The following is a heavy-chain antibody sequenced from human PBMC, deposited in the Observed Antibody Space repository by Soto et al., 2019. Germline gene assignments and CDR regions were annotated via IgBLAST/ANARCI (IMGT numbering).Heavy chain of an antibody. J-gene: IGHJ6*02. CDR2: IIPIFGTA. D-gene: IGHD3-3*01. CDR1: GGTFSSYA. CDR3: AREGSRRSGYYPANNTPVGMDV. Sequence: SVKVSCKASGGTFSSYAISWVRQAPGQGLEWMGGIIPIFGTANYAQKFQGRVTITADESTSTAYMELSSLRSEDTAVYYCAREGSRRSGYYPANNTPVGMDVWGQ. V-gene: IGHV1-69*13.